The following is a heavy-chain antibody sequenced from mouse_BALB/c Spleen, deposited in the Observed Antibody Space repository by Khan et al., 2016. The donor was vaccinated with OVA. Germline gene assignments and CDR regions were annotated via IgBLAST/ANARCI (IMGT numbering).Heavy chain of an antibody. V-gene: IGHV5-6*02. J-gene: IGHJ3*01. D-gene: IGHD1-1*02. CDR1: GFTFSTYG. CDR3: SRLAYYYDGEGFAY. CDR2: ISSGGSYT. Sequence: DVKLVESGGDLVKPEGSLKLSCAASGFTFSTYGMSWVRQTPDKRLEWVATISSGGSYTYYPDSVQGRFTISRDNAKNTLYLQMSSLKSEDTSMFYCSRLAYYYDGEGFAYWGQGTLVTVSA.